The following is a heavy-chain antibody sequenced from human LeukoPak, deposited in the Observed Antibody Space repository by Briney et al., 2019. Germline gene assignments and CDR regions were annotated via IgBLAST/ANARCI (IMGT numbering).Heavy chain of an antibody. J-gene: IGHJ4*02. D-gene: IGHD3-10*01. CDR2: MYYSGSA. Sequence: SETLSLTCTVSGGSITDYYWSWIRHSSGKGLEWIGYMYYSGSAYYSPSLKTRVTMSVDTSKNQFSLRLSFVTAADTAVYYCSSGSYYYPSNWGQGTLVTVSS. V-gene: IGHV4-59*08. CDR3: SSGSYYYPSN. CDR1: GGSITDYY.